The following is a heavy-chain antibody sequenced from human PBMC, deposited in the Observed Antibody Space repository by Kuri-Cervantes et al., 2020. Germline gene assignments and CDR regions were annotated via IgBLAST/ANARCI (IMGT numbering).Heavy chain of an antibody. Sequence: GGSLRLSCAASGFTFSSYSMNWVRQAPGKGLEWVSSISSSSSSYIYYADSVKGRFTISRDNAKNSLSLQMNSLRSDDTAVYYCARVLWGQDPHYYYYMDVWGKGTTVTVSS. CDR3: ARVLWGQDPHYYYYMDV. D-gene: IGHD7-27*01. J-gene: IGHJ6*03. V-gene: IGHV3-21*04. CDR2: ISSSSSSYI. CDR1: GFTFSSYS.